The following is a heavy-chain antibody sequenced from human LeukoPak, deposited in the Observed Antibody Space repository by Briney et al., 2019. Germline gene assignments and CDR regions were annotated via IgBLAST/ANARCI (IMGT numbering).Heavy chain of an antibody. D-gene: IGHD3-10*01. Sequence: SETLSLTCTVSGGSISSYYWSWIRQPAGKGLEWIGRIYTSGSTNYNPSLKSRVIMSVDTSKNQFSLKLSSVTAADTAVYYCARNPSVRGVIIPYYYYYMDVWGKGTTVTVSS. V-gene: IGHV4-4*07. CDR2: IYTSGST. CDR3: ARNPSVRGVIIPYYYYYMDV. J-gene: IGHJ6*03. CDR1: GGSISSYY.